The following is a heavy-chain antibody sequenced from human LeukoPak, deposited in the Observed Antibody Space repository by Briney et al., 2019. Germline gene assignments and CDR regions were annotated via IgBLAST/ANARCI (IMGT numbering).Heavy chain of an antibody. CDR1: GFTFSDYY. D-gene: IGHD3-22*01. CDR2: ISSSGSTI. J-gene: IGHJ4*02. V-gene: IGHV3-11*01. CDR3: ASQGYDSSGYSFDY. Sequence: PGGSLRLSCAASGFTFSDYYMSWIRQAPGKGLEWVSYISSSGSTIYYADSVKGRFTISRDNAKNSLYLQMNSLRAEDAAVYYCASQGYDSSGYSFDYWGQGTLVTASS.